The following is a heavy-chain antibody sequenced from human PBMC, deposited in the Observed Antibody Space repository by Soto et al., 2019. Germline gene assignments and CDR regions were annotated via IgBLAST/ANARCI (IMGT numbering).Heavy chain of an antibody. V-gene: IGHV4-30-4*01. Sequence: QVQLQAPGPGLVKPSQTLSLTCTVSGGSLSSCYYSWRWLRQPPGQGLEWIGYIYYSGSTYYSPSLKSRVTISVDTSKNQFSLKLSSVTAADTAVYYCARCGYSYGCDGYWGQGTLVTVSS. CDR2: IYYSGST. CDR3: ARCGYSYGCDGY. D-gene: IGHD5-18*01. CDR1: GGSLSSCYYS. J-gene: IGHJ4*02.